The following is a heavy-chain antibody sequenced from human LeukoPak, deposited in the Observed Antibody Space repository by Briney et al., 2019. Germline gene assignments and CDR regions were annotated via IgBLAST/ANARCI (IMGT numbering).Heavy chain of an antibody. D-gene: IGHD6-19*01. Sequence: PGGSLRLSCAASGFTFSSYAMSWVRQAPGKGLEWVSTISHRGGSTCYADSVKGRFTISRDNSKNTLYLQMNSLRAEDTALYYCAKAGSFSSGWLGYWGQGALVTVSS. CDR1: GFTFSSYA. V-gene: IGHV3-23*01. CDR3: AKAGSFSSGWLGY. CDR2: ISHRGGST. J-gene: IGHJ4*02.